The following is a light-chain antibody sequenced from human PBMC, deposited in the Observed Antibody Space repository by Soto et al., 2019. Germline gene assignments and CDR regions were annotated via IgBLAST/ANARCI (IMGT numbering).Light chain of an antibody. Sequence: EIVMTQSPATLSVSPGERATLSCRASQSVSSNLAWYQQKPGQAPRLLIYDASNRATGIPARFSGSGSGTDFTLTISSLEPEDLAVYYCQQRSNWPSITFGQGTRLEIK. V-gene: IGKV3-11*01. J-gene: IGKJ5*01. CDR1: QSVSSN. CDR3: QQRSNWPSIT. CDR2: DAS.